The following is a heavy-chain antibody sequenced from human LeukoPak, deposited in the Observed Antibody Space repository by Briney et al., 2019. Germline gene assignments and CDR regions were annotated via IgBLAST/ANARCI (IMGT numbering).Heavy chain of an antibody. J-gene: IGHJ4*02. V-gene: IGHV4-4*07. CDR1: GGSISSYY. Sequence: NSSETLFLTCTVSGGSISSYYWSWIRQPAGKGLEWIGRIYTSGSTNYNPSLKSRVTISVDKSKNQFSLKLSSVTAADTAVYYCARDYSSWFGLDYWGQRALGTVSS. CDR2: IYTSGST. D-gene: IGHD6-13*01. CDR3: ARDYSSWFGLDY.